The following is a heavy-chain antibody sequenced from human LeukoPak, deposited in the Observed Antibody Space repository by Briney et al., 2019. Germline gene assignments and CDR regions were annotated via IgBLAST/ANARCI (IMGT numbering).Heavy chain of an antibody. CDR3: ARVGYGSGWERSYYFDY. Sequence: PGGSLRLSCAASGFTFSSYSMNWVRQAPGKGLEWVSSISSSSSYIYYADSVKGRFTISRDNSKNTLYLQMNSLRAEDTAVYYCARVGYGSGWERSYYFDYWGQGTLVTVSS. D-gene: IGHD6-19*01. V-gene: IGHV3-21*01. CDR2: ISSSSSYI. CDR1: GFTFSSYS. J-gene: IGHJ4*02.